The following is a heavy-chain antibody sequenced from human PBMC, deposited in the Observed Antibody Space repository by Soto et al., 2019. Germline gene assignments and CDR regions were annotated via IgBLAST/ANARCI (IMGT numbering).Heavy chain of an antibody. D-gene: IGHD6-6*01. CDR1: GFTFSSYA. CDR3: ARDRKYSSSWAFDY. Sequence: GSLRLSCSASGFTFSSYAMTWVRQAPGKGLQWVSAISGSGGSTYSAASVKGRFTISRDNSKNTVYLQMNSLRAEDTAVYYCARDRKYSSSWAFDYRGQGALLTVS. CDR2: ISGSGGST. J-gene: IGHJ4*02. V-gene: IGHV3-23*01.